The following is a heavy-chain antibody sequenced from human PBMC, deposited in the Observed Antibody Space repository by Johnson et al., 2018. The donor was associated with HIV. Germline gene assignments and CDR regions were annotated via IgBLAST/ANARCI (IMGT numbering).Heavy chain of an antibody. V-gene: IGHV3-53*01. CDR2: IERNSRT. CDR1: RFTVSTNY. J-gene: IGHJ3*02. CDR3: ASSSLAWGVDAFDI. Sequence: EVQLVESGGGLIQPGGSLRLSCAASRFTVSTNYMGWVRLAPGKGLEWVPYIERNSRTDYADSVKVRFTVSRDSSKNTLYLQMNSLRVEDTAVYYCASSSLAWGVDAFDIWGQGTKVTVSS. D-gene: IGHD3-10*01.